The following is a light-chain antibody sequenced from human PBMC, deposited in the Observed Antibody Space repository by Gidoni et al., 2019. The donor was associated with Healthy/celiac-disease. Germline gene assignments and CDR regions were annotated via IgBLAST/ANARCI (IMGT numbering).Light chain of an antibody. CDR2: DVS. J-gene: IGLJ1*01. CDR1: SSAVGGYHY. Sequence: QSALTQPPSVSGSPGQSITISCTGTSSAVGGYHYVSWYQQHPGKATKLMIYDVSNRPTGVSNRFSGSKSGNTASLTISGLQAEHETDYYCSSYTSSSTPLDVFGTGTKVTVL. V-gene: IGLV2-14*03. CDR3: SSYTSSSTPLDV.